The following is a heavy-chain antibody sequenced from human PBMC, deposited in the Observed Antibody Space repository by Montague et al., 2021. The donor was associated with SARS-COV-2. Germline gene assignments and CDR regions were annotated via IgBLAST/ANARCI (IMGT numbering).Heavy chain of an antibody. D-gene: IGHD3-10*01. CDR2: INHGGST. Sequence: SETLSLTRAVYGGSFSGNYWNWIRQPAGKGLEWIGEINHGGSTNXNPSLKSRPTISADTSKNQFSLKLTSVAAADTAVYYCARLRDGVVPSPILGVGPYYSYYYMDVWGKGTTVTVSS. CDR3: ARLRDGVVPSPILGVGPYYSYYYMDV. J-gene: IGHJ6*03. V-gene: IGHV4-34*01. CDR1: GGSFSGNY.